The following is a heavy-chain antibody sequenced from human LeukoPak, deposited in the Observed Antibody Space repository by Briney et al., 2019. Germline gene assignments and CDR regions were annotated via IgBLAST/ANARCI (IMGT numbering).Heavy chain of an antibody. V-gene: IGHV4-28*01. Sequence: SDTLSLTCAVSGYSITSSSWWGWIRQPPGKGLEWIGYSYHRGSYSYNPSLKSRVTISLDMSKSQFSLKLSSVTAADTAVYFCAKNRGWYAMDVWGQGTAVTVSS. J-gene: IGHJ6*02. D-gene: IGHD6-19*01. CDR2: SYHRGSY. CDR1: GYSITSSSW. CDR3: AKNRGWYAMDV.